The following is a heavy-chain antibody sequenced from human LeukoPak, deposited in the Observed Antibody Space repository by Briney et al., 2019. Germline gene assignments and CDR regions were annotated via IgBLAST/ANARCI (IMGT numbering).Heavy chain of an antibody. D-gene: IGHD5/OR15-5a*01. V-gene: IGHV4-39*01. J-gene: IGHJ3*02. Sequence: SETLSLTCDVSGASISDSPYYWGWIRQSPGKGLEWIGSVLYSGTTHHNPSLKNRVSVSVDTSKNQFSLDLRSVTAADTALYYCARHDFGVYDFSAFDIWGQGTLIRVSS. CDR1: GASISDSPYY. CDR2: VLYSGTT. CDR3: ARHDFGVYDFSAFDI.